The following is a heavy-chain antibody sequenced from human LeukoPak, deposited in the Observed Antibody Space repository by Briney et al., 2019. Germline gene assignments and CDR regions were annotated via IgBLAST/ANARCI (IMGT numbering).Heavy chain of an antibody. V-gene: IGHV3-23*01. J-gene: IGHJ4*02. Sequence: GGSLRLSCVVSGFTFSAYAMSWIRQAPGKGLEWVSGVSGRGGSTFYADSVKGRFTISRDNSLNTLYLQMNGLRAEDTAVYYCAKGLLLQQLSDHIFDSWGQGTLVTVSS. CDR3: AKGLLLQQLSDHIFDS. D-gene: IGHD6-13*01. CDR2: VSGRGGST. CDR1: GFTFSAYA.